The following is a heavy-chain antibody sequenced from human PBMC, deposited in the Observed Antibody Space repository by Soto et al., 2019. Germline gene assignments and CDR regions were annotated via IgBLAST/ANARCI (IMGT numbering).Heavy chain of an antibody. J-gene: IGHJ4*02. CDR2: IKQDGSEK. V-gene: IGHV3-7*01. CDR1: GFTFSTYW. CDR3: ATQRRDGYFGDY. Sequence: PGGSLRLSCVGSGFTFSTYWMTWVRQAPGKGLEWVANIKQDGSEKHYVDSVKGRFTISRENPKNSPYLQMNSLRAEDTAVYYCATQRRDGYFGDYWGQGTIVTV. D-gene: IGHD5-12*01.